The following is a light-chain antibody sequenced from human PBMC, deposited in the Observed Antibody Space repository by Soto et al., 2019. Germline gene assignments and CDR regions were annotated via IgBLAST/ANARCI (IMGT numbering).Light chain of an antibody. CDR1: SSDVGNYKY. J-gene: IGLJ3*02. V-gene: IGLV2-8*01. Sequence: QSVLTQSPSASGSPGQSVTISCTGTSSDVGNYKYVSWYQQHPGKAPELMIYEVSKRPSGVPDRFSGSKSGNTASLTVSGLQAEDEADYYCSSYAGSNNWVFGGGTKLTVL. CDR3: SSYAGSNNWV. CDR2: EVS.